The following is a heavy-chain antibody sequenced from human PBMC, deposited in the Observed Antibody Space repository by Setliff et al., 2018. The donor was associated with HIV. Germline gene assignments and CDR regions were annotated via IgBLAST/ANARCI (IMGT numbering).Heavy chain of an antibody. J-gene: IGHJ5*02. CDR2: IGASATYI. CDR1: GFSFRSYA. Sequence: LRLSCAASGFSFRSYAVSWVRQTPGKGLEWVSSIGASATYIYYADSVKGRFTISRDNAENSLYLQMNSLRAEDTAVYYCARDNGRYFDRGWFDPWGQGALVTVSS. D-gene: IGHD3-9*01. CDR3: ARDNGRYFDRGWFDP. V-gene: IGHV3-21*01.